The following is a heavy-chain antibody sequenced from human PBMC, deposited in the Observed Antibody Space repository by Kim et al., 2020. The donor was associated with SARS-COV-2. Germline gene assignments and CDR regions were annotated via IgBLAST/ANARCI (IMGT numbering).Heavy chain of an antibody. J-gene: IGHJ4*02. V-gene: IGHV3-9*01. D-gene: IGHD6-19*01. Sequence: YADSVKCRFTISRDNAKNALDLQMNSLRAEDTALYYCAKDIGYSSGCPDYWGQGTLVTVSS. CDR3: AKDIGYSSGCPDY.